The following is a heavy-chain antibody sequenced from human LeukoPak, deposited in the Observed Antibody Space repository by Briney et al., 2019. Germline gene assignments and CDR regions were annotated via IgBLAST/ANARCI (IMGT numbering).Heavy chain of an antibody. CDR2: ISGSGGST. CDR1: GFTFSSYA. Sequence: PGGSLRLSCAASGFTFSSYAMSWVRQAPGKGLEWVSAISGSGGSTYYADSVKGRFTISRDNSKNTLYLQMNSLRAEDTAVYYCARVDIAVAGIEYFQHWGQGTLVTVSS. CDR3: ARVDIAVAGIEYFQH. V-gene: IGHV3-23*01. J-gene: IGHJ1*01. D-gene: IGHD6-19*01.